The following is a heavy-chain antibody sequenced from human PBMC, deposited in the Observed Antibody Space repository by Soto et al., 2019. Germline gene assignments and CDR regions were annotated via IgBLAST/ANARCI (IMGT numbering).Heavy chain of an antibody. CDR1: GGSVSSESHY. CDR3: AREQYDFRSVSYYDAIEV. Sequence: QVQLQESGPGLVKPSETLSLTCTVSGGSVSSESHYWSWIRQTPGKGLEWIGYIYYTGSTNYNHSLRGRVTMSVDTSRDQVSLRLRSVTRADTAVYYCAREQYDFRSVSYYDAIEVWGQGTEVTVSS. CDR2: IYYTGST. D-gene: IGHD3-3*01. J-gene: IGHJ6*02. V-gene: IGHV4-61*01.